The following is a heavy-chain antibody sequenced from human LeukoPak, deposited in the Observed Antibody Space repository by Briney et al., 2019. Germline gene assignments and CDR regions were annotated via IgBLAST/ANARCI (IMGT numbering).Heavy chain of an antibody. J-gene: IGHJ6*02. Sequence: GGSLRLSCVASGFSFGSYDMNWVRQAPGKGLEWISYITSGGTMDYVDSVKGRFTISRDNAKNSLYLQMSSLRAEDTAVYYCARGRMVTSAGTTAYYGLDVWGQGTTVTVSS. D-gene: IGHD1-1*01. CDR3: ARGRMVTSAGTTAYYGLDV. CDR1: GFSFGSYD. CDR2: ITSGGTM. V-gene: IGHV3-48*03.